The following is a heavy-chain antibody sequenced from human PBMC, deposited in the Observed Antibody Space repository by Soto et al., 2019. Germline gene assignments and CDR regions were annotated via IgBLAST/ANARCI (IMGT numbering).Heavy chain of an antibody. CDR2: ISRLSDRI. J-gene: IGHJ5*01. Sequence: GGSLRLSCAASGFNFGLYTMNWVRQAPGGGLEWVSSISRLSDRIYYGDSVEGRFTISRGNAANSVYLQMNSLGADDTAVYYCARDPSGALPGFDSWGHGTLVTVSS. CDR3: ARDPSGALPGFDS. V-gene: IGHV3-21*06. CDR1: GFNFGLYT. D-gene: IGHD3-3*01.